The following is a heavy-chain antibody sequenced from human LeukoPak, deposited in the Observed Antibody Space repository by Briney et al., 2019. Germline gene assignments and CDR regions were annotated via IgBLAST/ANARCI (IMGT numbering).Heavy chain of an antibody. V-gene: IGHV3-7*01. Sequence: GGSLRLPCAPSGLTLSRYWMSWIRQAPGKGVDGVANIKQEGSEKYYVDSVKGRFTLSRDNVKNPLYLQMNSLSAEDTAVYYCATSRIFDVWGKGTTVTVCS. CDR3: ATSRIFDV. CDR2: IKQEGSEK. J-gene: IGHJ6*04. D-gene: IGHD2-15*01. CDR1: GLTLSRYW.